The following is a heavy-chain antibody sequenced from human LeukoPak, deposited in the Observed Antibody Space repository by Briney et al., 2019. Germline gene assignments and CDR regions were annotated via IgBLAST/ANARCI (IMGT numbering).Heavy chain of an antibody. CDR1: GYSFSSSW. J-gene: IGHJ6*01. Sequence: GESLKISCKGSGYSFSSSWIGWVRQMPGKGLEWMGIIFPGDSDARYSPAFQGQVTISADRSISTVHLQWSRLKASDTAIYYCARLRGTSKTYYYDGLDVWGRGPRSPSPQ. D-gene: IGHD1-7*01. V-gene: IGHV5-51*01. CDR2: IFPGDSDA. CDR3: ARLRGTSKTYYYDGLDV.